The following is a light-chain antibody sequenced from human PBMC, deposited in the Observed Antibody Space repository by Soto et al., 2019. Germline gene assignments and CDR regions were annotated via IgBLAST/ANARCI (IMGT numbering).Light chain of an antibody. V-gene: IGKV1-39*01. CDR1: QTISKS. Sequence: IQMTQSPSSLSASVGDRVSITCRASQTISKSLNWYQQRPGQAPKVLIFAASNLQSGVPARFSGSGSGTDFTLTISSLQPEDVATYYCQQTYSVSRITFGPGTKVDLK. CDR3: QQTYSVSRIT. CDR2: AAS. J-gene: IGKJ3*01.